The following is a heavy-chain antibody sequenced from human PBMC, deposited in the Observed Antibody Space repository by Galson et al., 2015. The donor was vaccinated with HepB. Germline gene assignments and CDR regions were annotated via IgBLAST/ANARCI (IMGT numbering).Heavy chain of an antibody. CDR2: ISSSSSYI. V-gene: IGHV3-21*01. CDR1: GFTFSSYS. CDR3: ASLLAYCGGDCYSNYYYYGMDV. D-gene: IGHD2-21*02. J-gene: IGHJ6*02. Sequence: LRLSCAASGFTFSSYSMNWVRQAPGKGLECVSSISSSSSYIYYADSVKGRFTISRDNAKNSLYLQMTSLRAEDTAVYYCASLLAYCGGDCYSNYYYYGMDVWGQGTTVTVSS.